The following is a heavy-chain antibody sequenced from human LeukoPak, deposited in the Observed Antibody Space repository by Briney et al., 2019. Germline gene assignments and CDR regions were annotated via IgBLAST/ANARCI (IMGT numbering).Heavy chain of an antibody. CDR3: ARDLQSRATDAFDI. J-gene: IGHJ3*02. V-gene: IGHV3-21*01. CDR2: ISSSSSYI. D-gene: IGHD1-26*01. Sequence: PGGSLRLSCAASGFTFSSYSMNWVRQAPGKGLEWVSSISSSSSYIYYADSVKGRFTISRDNAKNSLYLQMNSLRAEDTAVYYCARDLQSRATDAFDIWGQGTMVTVSP. CDR1: GFTFSSYS.